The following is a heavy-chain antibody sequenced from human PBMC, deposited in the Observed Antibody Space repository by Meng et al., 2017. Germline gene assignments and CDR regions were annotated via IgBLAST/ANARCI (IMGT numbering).Heavy chain of an antibody. V-gene: IGHV1-69*01. CDR3: ARRLSSSWGPYFDY. CDR2: IIPIFGTA. D-gene: IGHD6-13*01. CDR1: GGTFSSYA. J-gene: IGHJ4*02. Sequence: QVQAVQAGAEVKKPGTLVNVSCKASGGTFSSYAISWVRQAPGQGLEWMGGIIPIFGTANYAQKFQGRVTITADESTSTAYMELSSLRSEDTAVYYCARRLSSSWGPYFDYWGQGTLVTVSS.